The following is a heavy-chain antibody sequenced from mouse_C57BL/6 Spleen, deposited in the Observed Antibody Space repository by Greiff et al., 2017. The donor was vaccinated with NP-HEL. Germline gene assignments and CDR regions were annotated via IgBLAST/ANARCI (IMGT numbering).Heavy chain of an antibody. V-gene: IGHV14-4*01. Sequence: VQLKQSGAELVRPGASVKLSCTASGFNIKDDYMHWVKQRPEQGLEWIGWIDPENGDTEYASKFQGKATITADTSSNTAYLQLSSLTSEDTAVYYCTTAYYSNYPFAYWGQGTLVTVSA. CDR1: GFNIKDDY. D-gene: IGHD2-5*01. CDR2: IDPENGDT. CDR3: TTAYYSNYPFAY. J-gene: IGHJ3*01.